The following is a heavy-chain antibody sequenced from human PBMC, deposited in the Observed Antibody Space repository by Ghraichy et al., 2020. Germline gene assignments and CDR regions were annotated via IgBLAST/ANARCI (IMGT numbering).Heavy chain of an antibody. J-gene: IGHJ4*02. CDR3: VRDILTGYFVDFH. Sequence: SETLSLTCTVSGGSISSSSYYWGWIRQPPGKGLEWIGSIYYSGSTYYNPSLKSRVTISVDTSKNQFSLKLSSVTAADTAVYYCVRDILTGYFVDFHWGQGTLVTVSS. CDR2: IYYSGST. V-gene: IGHV4-39*01. D-gene: IGHD3-9*01. CDR1: GGSISSSSYY.